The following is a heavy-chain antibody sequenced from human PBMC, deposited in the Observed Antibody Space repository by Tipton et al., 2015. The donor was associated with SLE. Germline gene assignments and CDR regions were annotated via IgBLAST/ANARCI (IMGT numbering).Heavy chain of an antibody. CDR2: IYYSGST. V-gene: IGHV4-39*01. D-gene: IGHD5-18*01. CDR3: ARNRGDFDVDTAMPPDY. Sequence: TLSLTCTVSGGSISSSSYYWGWIRQPPGKGLEWIGSIYYSGSTYYNPSLKSRVTISVDTPKNQFSLKLSSVTAADTAVYYCARNRGDFDVDTAMPPDYWGQGTLVTVSS. CDR1: GGSISSSSYY. J-gene: IGHJ4*02.